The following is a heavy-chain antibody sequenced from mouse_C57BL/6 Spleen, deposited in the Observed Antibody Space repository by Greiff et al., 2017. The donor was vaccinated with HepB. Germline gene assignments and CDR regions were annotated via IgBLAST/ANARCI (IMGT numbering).Heavy chain of an antibody. CDR1: GYSFTDYN. CDR2: INPNNGTT. V-gene: IGHV1-39*01. CDR3: ARCPITTVVEGYYAMDY. Sequence: VQLQQSGPELVKPGASVKISCKASGYSFTDYNMNWVKQSNGKSLEWIGVINPNNGTTSYNQKFKGKATLTVDQSSSTAYMQLNSLTSEDSAVYYCARCPITTVVEGYYAMDYWGQGTSVTVSS. D-gene: IGHD1-1*01. J-gene: IGHJ4*01.